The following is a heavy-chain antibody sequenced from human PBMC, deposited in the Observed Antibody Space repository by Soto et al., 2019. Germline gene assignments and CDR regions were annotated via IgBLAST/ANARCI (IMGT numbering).Heavy chain of an antibody. D-gene: IGHD3-22*01. CDR2: IFPSDSDT. J-gene: IGHJ5*02. CDR1: GYKFTSSW. CDR3: VRKEPSGYFNCFDT. Sequence: GESLKISCRTSGYKFTSSWIAWVRQKPGKGLEWMGIIFPSDSDTRYSPSFQGQVTISADRSTSTVFLQWASLKASDTAVYFCVRKEPSGYFNCFDTWGQGTLVTVFS. V-gene: IGHV5-51*01.